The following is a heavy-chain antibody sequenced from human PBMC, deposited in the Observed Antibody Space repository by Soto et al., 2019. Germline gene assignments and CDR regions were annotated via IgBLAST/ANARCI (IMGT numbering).Heavy chain of an antibody. V-gene: IGHV3-48*03. CDR2: SSGGTI. D-gene: IGHD2-2*01. CDR1: GFNFSSYD. Sequence: GGSLRLSCAASGFNFSSYDVNWVRQAPGKGLEWVSYSSGGTIYYADSVEGRFTISRDNAKNSLYLQMNSLRAEDTAVYYCARDSKEPGYGMDVWGQGTTVTVSS. J-gene: IGHJ6*02. CDR3: ARDSKEPGYGMDV.